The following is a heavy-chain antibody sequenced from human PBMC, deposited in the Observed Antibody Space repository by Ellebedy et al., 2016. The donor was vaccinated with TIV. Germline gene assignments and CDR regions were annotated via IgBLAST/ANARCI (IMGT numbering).Heavy chain of an antibody. CDR1: GYTFTSYA. J-gene: IGHJ3*02. CDR2: INPSGGST. V-gene: IGHV1-46*04. Sequence: ASVKVSCKASGYTFTSYAMHWVRQAPGQGLEWMGIINPSGGSTSYAQKLQGRVTMTRDTSTSTVYMELSSLRSEDTAVYYCARDGVAGTIRGNDAFDIWGQGTMVTVSS. D-gene: IGHD6-19*01. CDR3: ARDGVAGTIRGNDAFDI.